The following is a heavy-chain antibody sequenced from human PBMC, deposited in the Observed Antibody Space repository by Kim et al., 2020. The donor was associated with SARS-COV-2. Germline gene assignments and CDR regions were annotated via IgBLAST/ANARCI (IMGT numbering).Heavy chain of an antibody. V-gene: IGHV3-11*01. Sequence: GGSLRLSCVASGFKFNEYYMFWIRQAPGKGPELISYLDGSGATLYYADSVRGRFTISRDNLKDSLFLKMTNLRAEDSAVYSCARAILPSLVNAMDVWG. CDR2: LDGSGATL. CDR1: GFKFNEYY. J-gene: IGHJ6*02. D-gene: IGHD2-21*02. CDR3: ARAILPSLVNAMDV.